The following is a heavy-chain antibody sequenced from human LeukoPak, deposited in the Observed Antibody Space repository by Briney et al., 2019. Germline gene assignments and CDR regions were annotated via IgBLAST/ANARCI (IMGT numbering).Heavy chain of an antibody. CDR2: ITSNSNTM. CDR1: GFTFSNYA. J-gene: IGHJ4*02. D-gene: IGHD1-26*01. V-gene: IGHV3-48*01. CDR3: AKEEAGRYYFDY. Sequence: GGSLRLSCAASGFTFSNYAMNWVRQAPGKGLEWVSYITSNSNTMYYADSVKGRFTISRDNAKNSLYLQMNSLRAVDTAVYYCAKEEAGRYYFDYWGQGTLVTVSS.